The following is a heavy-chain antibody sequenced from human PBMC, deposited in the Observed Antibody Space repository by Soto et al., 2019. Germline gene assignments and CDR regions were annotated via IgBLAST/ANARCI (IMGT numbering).Heavy chain of an antibody. CDR3: ARVPDY. J-gene: IGHJ4*02. CDR1: GGSISNYY. D-gene: IGHD2-2*01. Sequence: SETLSLTCTVSGGSISNYYWSWIRQPPGRGLEWIGHIFYSGSTDYNPALKSRVTISVDTSKSQFSLKLSSVTAADTAVYYCARVPDYWGQGILVTVPS. V-gene: IGHV4-59*01. CDR2: IFYSGST.